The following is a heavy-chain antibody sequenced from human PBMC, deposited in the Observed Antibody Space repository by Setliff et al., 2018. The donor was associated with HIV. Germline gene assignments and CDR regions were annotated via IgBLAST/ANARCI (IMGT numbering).Heavy chain of an antibody. V-gene: IGHV1-2*02. D-gene: IGHD3-10*01. J-gene: IGHJ4*02. Sequence: ASVKVSCKASGYTFAGQYVHWVRQAPGQGLEWMGCIDPKSGVTKDAKKFQGRVTMTRDTSISTAYMELTRLTSDDTAVYSCARGGDDYGPGTWTFDYWGQGTLVTVSS. CDR1: GYTFAGQY. CDR3: ARGGDDYGPGTWTFDY. CDR2: IDPKSGVT.